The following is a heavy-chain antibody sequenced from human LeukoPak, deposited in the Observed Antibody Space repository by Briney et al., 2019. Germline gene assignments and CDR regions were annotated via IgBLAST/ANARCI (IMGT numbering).Heavy chain of an antibody. D-gene: IGHD1-26*01. V-gene: IGHV4-31*01. CDR2: IYYSGTT. Sequence: SQTLSLTCTVSVGSISIGDYYCSWIRQLPGKGLEWIGYIYYSGTTYYNPPLKSQVIISVDTSKNQFSLKLSSVTAADTAMYDCARERVPLVGASRCYVDTWGQGTLVTVSS. CDR1: VGSISIGDYY. CDR3: ARERVPLVGASRCYVDT. J-gene: IGHJ4*02.